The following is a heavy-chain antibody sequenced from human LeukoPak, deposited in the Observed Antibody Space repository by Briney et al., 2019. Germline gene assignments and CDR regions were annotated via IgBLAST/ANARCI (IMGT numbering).Heavy chain of an antibody. V-gene: IGHV3-11*01. CDR1: GFTFSDYY. CDR2: ISTRDNTI. D-gene: IGHD4-23*01. Sequence: GGSLRLSCTASGFTFSDYYMSWIRQTPGKGLEWLSYISTRDNTIQYADSVKGRFTISRDNASNSVFLQMNNLRAEDSAIYYCARGARWAYYFDYWGQGSLVTVSS. CDR3: ARGARWAYYFDY. J-gene: IGHJ4*02.